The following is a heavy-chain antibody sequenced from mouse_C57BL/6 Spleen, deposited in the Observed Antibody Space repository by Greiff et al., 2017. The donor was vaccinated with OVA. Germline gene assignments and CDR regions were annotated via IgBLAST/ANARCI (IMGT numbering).Heavy chain of an antibody. CDR2: FYPGSGSI. V-gene: IGHV1-62-2*01. CDR1: GYTFTEYT. D-gene: IGHD1-1*01. CDR3: VGSSYDYYAMDY. J-gene: IGHJ4*01. Sequence: QVQLQQSGAELVKPGASVKLSCKASGYTFTEYTIHWVKQRSGQGLEWIGWFYPGSGSIKYKEKFKDKATLTADKSSSTVYMELSRLTSEDSAVYFCVGSSYDYYAMDYWGQGTSVTVSS.